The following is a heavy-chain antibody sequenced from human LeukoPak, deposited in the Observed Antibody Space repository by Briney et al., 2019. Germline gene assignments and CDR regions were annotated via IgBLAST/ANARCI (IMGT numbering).Heavy chain of an antibody. CDR3: AKDYGYYDFWSGYYKPDAFDI. CDR1: GFTFSSYA. D-gene: IGHD3-3*01. Sequence: GGSLRLSCAASGFTFSSYAMSWVRQAPGKGLEWVSAISGSGGSTYYADSVKGRFTISRDNSKNTLYLQMNSLRAEDTAVYYCAKDYGYYDFWSGYYKPDAFDIWGQGTMVTVSS. V-gene: IGHV3-23*01. J-gene: IGHJ3*02. CDR2: ISGSGGST.